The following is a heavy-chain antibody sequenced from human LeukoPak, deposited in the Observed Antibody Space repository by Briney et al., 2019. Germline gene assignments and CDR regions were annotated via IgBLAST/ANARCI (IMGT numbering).Heavy chain of an antibody. CDR2: MNPNSGNT. J-gene: IGHJ4*02. V-gene: IGHV1-8*01. CDR1: GYTFTSYD. Sequence: ASVKVSCKASGYTFTSYDINWVRQATGQGLEWMGWMNPNSGNTGYAQKLQGRVTMTTDTSTSTAYMELRSLRSDDTAVYYCARDRIAAPIDYWGQGTLVTVSS. D-gene: IGHD6-13*01. CDR3: ARDRIAAPIDY.